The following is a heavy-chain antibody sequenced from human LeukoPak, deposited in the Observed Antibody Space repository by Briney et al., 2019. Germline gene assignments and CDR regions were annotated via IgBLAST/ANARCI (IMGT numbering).Heavy chain of an antibody. J-gene: IGHJ4*02. D-gene: IGHD2-15*01. Sequence: AESLRLSCAASGFTFSSYSMHWVRQAPGKGLEYVSAISSNGGSTYYANSVKGRFTISRDNSKNTLYLQMGSLRAEDMAVYYCARALRGFDYWGQGTLVTVSS. V-gene: IGHV3-64*01. CDR1: GFTFSSYS. CDR3: ARALRGFDY. CDR2: ISSNGGST.